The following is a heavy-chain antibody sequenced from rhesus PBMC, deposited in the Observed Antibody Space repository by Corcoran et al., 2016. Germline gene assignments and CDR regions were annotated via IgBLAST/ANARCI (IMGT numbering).Heavy chain of an antibody. Sequence: EVQLVESGGGVVQPGGSLRLSCAASGFTFDDYAMHWVRQAPGKGLEWVSGISVCCGSTYYAEDVKGQFNISRDNAKNSLYLQMGSLRAEDTALYYCARVRPTGVIIGYFDYWGQGVLVTVSS. CDR1: GFTFDDYA. CDR2: ISVCCGST. CDR3: ARVRPTGVIIGYFDY. J-gene: IGHJ4*01. V-gene: IGHV3-201*01. D-gene: IGHD3-34*01.